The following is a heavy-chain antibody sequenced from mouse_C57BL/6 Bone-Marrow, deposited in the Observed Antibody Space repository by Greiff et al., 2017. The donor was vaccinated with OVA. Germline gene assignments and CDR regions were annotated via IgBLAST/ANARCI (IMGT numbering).Heavy chain of an antibody. D-gene: IGHD1-1*02. V-gene: IGHV1-54*02. J-gene: IGHJ4*01. CDR3: ERGGGNVMDY. Sequence: QVQLQQSGAELVRPGASVKVSCTASGYAFTDYLIQWVQQRPGQGLEWIGVINPGSGGTYYTEKFKGRATLTADKSSTTAYMQLSSLTSEDSAVYFGERGGGNVMDYWGQRTSVTVSS. CDR2: INPGSGGT. CDR1: GYAFTDYL.